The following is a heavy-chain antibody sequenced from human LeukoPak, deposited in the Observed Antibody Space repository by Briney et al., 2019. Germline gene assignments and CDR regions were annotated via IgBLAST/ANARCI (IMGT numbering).Heavy chain of an antibody. V-gene: IGHV3-30*18. Sequence: PGRSLRLSCAASGFTFSSYGMHWVRQAPGKGLEWVAVISYDGSNRYYADSVKGRFTISRDNSKNTLYLQMNSLRAEDTAVYYCAKDLSLQAKAYYYYYGMDVWGQGTTVTVSS. J-gene: IGHJ6*02. CDR1: GFTFSSYG. CDR3: AKDLSLQAKAYYYYYGMDV. D-gene: IGHD4-11*01. CDR2: ISYDGSNR.